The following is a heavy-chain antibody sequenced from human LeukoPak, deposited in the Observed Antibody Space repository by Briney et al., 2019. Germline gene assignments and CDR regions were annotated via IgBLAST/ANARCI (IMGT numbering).Heavy chain of an antibody. CDR2: ISDGSRDT. CDR3: TTRLRNHFDY. J-gene: IGHJ4*02. Sequence: GGSLRLSCATSGFTFNSFTMNWVRQAPGKGLEWVSTISDGSRDTHYAGSVKGRFTISRDDSQNIVYLQMDSLTAEDTALYYCTTRLRNHFDYWGQGTQVTVSS. V-gene: IGHV3-23*01. CDR1: GFTFNSFT. D-gene: IGHD5-12*01.